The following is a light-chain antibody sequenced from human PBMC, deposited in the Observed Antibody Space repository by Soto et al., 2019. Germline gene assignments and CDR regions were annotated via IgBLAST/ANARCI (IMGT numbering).Light chain of an antibody. CDR3: QQYNSYSRYT. V-gene: IGKV1-5*01. CDR1: QSISSW. J-gene: IGKJ2*01. CDR2: DAS. Sequence: DIQMTQSPSTLSASVGDRVTITCRASQSISSWLAWYQQEPGKAPKLLIYDASSLESGVPSRFSGSGSGTEFTLTISSLQPDDFATYYCQQYNSYSRYTFGQGTKLEIK.